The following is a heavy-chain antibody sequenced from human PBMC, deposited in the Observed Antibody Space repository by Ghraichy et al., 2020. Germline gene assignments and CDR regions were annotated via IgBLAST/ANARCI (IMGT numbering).Heavy chain of an antibody. J-gene: IGHJ4*02. D-gene: IGHD3-10*01. V-gene: IGHV3-23*01. CDR2: IVGFGGST. CDR3: AKEPFRMTISYFDS. CDR1: GFTFKNFA. Sequence: LSLTCVASGFTFKNFAMSWVRQVPGKGLEWVSSIVGFGGSTFYAESAKGRFTISRDNSKNTLYLEMNSLIAEDTGVYYCAKEPFRMTISYFDSWGQGTLVSVSS.